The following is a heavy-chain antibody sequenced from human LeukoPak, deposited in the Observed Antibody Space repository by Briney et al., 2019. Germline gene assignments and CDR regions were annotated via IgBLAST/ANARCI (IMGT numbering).Heavy chain of an antibody. V-gene: IGHV3-15*01. Sequence: GGSLRLSCAASGFTFDYIWMSWVRQAPGKGLEWVGRIKSKTDGETTDYATPVKGRFTLSGDDSKKMVYLQMNFLKIEDTAVYYCTRVRPYDTGCFDCWGQGTLVTVSS. J-gene: IGHJ4*02. CDR1: GFTFDYIW. CDR2: IKSKTDGETT. CDR3: TRVRPYDTGCFDC. D-gene: IGHD6-19*01.